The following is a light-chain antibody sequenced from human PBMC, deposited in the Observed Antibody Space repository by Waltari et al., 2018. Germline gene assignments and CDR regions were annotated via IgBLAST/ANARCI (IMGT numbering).Light chain of an antibody. CDR1: QHIGNY. J-gene: IGKJ5*01. V-gene: IGKV1-39*01. CDR3: QQSYSSPRVT. Sequence: FQLTQSPSSLSASVGDRVTIACRASQHIGNYLNWYQQKVGKAPKLLIYGASTLQNGVPSRFSGGGSGTDFTLTISRLQPDDFATYFCQQSYSSPRVTFGQGTRLEIK. CDR2: GAS.